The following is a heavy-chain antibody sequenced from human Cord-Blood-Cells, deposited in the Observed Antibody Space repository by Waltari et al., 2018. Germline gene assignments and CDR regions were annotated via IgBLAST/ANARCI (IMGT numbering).Heavy chain of an antibody. Sequence: QVQLQQWGAGLLKPSETLSLTCAVYGGSFSGYYWSWIRQPPGKGLEGIGEINHSGSTNYNPSLKSRVTISVDTSKNQFSLKLSSVTAADTAVYYCARGLWQWLAIDYWGQGTLVTVSS. CDR2: INHSGST. J-gene: IGHJ4*02. V-gene: IGHV4-34*01. D-gene: IGHD6-19*01. CDR3: ARGLWQWLAIDY. CDR1: GGSFSGYY.